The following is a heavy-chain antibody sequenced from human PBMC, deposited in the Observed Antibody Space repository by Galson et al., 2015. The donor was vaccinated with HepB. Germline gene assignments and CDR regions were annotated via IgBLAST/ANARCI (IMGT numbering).Heavy chain of an antibody. D-gene: IGHD6-19*01. CDR3: ARGYSSGLTTSYYYGMDV. V-gene: IGHV1-18*01. J-gene: IGHJ6*02. CDR2: ISTFNGNT. Sequence: SVKVSCKASGYTFINYGISWVRQAPGQGLEWLGWISTFNGNTNYAQKLQGGVTMTTDTSTSTAYMDLRSLRSDDTAMYYCARGYSSGLTTSYYYGMDVWGQGTTVTVSS. CDR1: GYTFINYG.